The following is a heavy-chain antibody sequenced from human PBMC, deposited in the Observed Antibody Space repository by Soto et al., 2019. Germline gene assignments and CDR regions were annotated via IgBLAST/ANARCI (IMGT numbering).Heavy chain of an antibody. V-gene: IGHV3-11*05. CDR3: ARDRTGYSNDFDY. Sequence: GGSLRLSCAASGFTFSDYYMTWIRQAPGKGLEWVSYISSSSSYTNYADSVKGRFTISRDNAKNSLYLQMNSLRAEDTAVYYCARDRTGYSNDFDYWGQGTLVTVSS. CDR1: GFTFSDYY. J-gene: IGHJ4*02. CDR2: ISSSSSYT. D-gene: IGHD1-26*01.